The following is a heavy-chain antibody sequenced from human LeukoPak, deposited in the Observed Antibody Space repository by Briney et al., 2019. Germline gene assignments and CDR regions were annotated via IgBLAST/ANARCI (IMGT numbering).Heavy chain of an antibody. J-gene: IGHJ6*03. D-gene: IGHD4-17*01. Sequence: GGSLRLSCAASGFTFSSYSMNWVRQAPGKGLEWVSSISSSSSYIYYADSVKGRFTISRDNAKNSLYLQMNSLRAGDTAVYYCARDQYGDYPSYYMYVWGKGTTVTVSS. CDR1: GFTFSSYS. CDR3: ARDQYGDYPSYYMYV. V-gene: IGHV3-21*01. CDR2: ISSSSSYI.